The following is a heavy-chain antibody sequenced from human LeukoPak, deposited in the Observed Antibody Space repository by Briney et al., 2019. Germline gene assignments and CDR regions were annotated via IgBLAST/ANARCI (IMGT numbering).Heavy chain of an antibody. CDR3: VKDGDYYGSGKGFAAFDN. Sequence: GGSLRLSCAASGFTFDDSAMHWVRQAPGKGLEWVSLISRDGGSTYYADSAKGRFTISRDNTKNSLYLQMNSLRAEDTALYYCVKDGDYYGSGKGFAAFDNWGQGTMVTVSS. CDR2: ISRDGGST. CDR1: GFTFDDSA. D-gene: IGHD3-10*01. J-gene: IGHJ3*02. V-gene: IGHV3-43D*03.